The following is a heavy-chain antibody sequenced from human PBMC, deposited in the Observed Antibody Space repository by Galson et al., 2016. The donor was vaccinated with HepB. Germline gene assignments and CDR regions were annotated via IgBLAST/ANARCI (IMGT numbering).Heavy chain of an antibody. J-gene: IGHJ4*02. Sequence: ETLSLTCTVSGGSISSSNYYWGWIRQPPGKGLEWIGSISYGGTTYYYPSLQSRVSISIDTSKNQFSLKLSSVTAADTAVYYCARIAVADRVFDYWGQGTLVTVSS. D-gene: IGHD6-19*01. CDR2: ISYGGTT. CDR3: ARIAVADRVFDY. CDR1: GGSISSSNYY. V-gene: IGHV4-39*01.